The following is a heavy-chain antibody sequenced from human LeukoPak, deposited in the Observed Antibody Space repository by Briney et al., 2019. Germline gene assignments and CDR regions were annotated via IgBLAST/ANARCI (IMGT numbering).Heavy chain of an antibody. CDR3: ARVGTSLGLDAFDI. CDR2: IYYSGST. J-gene: IGHJ3*02. D-gene: IGHD3-10*01. CDR1: GGSISSGGYY. V-gene: IGHV4-31*03. Sequence: ASETLSLTCTVSGGSISSGGYYWSWIRQHPGKGLEWIGYIYYSGSTYYNPSLKSRVTISVDTSKNQFSLKLSSVTAADTAVYYCARVGTSLGLDAFDIWGQGTMVTVSS.